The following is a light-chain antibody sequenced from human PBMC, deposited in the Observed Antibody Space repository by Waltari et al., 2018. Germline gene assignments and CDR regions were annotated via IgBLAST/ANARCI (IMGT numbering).Light chain of an antibody. V-gene: IGLV2-11*01. J-gene: IGLJ2*01. CDR3: CSYAGADTSVV. CDR2: DVN. Sequence: QSALTPPRSVSGSPGQSVTISCTGTSSDIGGYDFVSWYQQYPGKAPKLIIYDVNTRPPGVPDRFSGSKSGNTASLTISGLLNEDEADYYCCSYAGADTSVVFGGGTTLTVL. CDR1: SSDIGGYDF.